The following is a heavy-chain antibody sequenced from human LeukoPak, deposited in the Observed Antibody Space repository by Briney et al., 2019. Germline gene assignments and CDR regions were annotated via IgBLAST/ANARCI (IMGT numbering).Heavy chain of an antibody. D-gene: IGHD5-24*01. CDR2: IYYSGST. CDR3: ARDRSVRDGYLIFDY. CDR1: GGSISSYY. Sequence: SETLSLACTVSGGSISSYYWSWIRQPPGKGLEWIGYIYYSGSTNYNPSLKSRVTISVDTSKNQFSLKLSSVTAADTAVYYCARDRSVRDGYLIFDYWGQGTLVTVSS. J-gene: IGHJ4*02. V-gene: IGHV4-59*01.